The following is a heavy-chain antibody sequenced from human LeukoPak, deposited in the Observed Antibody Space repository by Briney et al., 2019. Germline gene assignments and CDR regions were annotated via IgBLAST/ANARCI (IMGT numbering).Heavy chain of an antibody. V-gene: IGHV3-33*06. CDR3: AKATTFDYGDYWYFDL. J-gene: IGHJ2*01. D-gene: IGHD4-17*01. Sequence: GGSLRLSCAASGFTFSSYDMHWVRQAPGKGLEWVAVIWYDGSNKYYADSVKGRFTISRDHSKNTLYLQMNSLRAEDTAVYYCAKATTFDYGDYWYFDLWGRGTLVAVSS. CDR1: GFTFSSYD. CDR2: IWYDGSNK.